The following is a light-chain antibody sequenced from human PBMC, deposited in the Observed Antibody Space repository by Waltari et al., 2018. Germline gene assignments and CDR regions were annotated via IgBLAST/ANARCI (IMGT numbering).Light chain of an antibody. V-gene: IGLV2-14*03. Sequence: QSALTQPASVSGSPGQSITISCTGTRSDVGGYHYVSWYQQHPGKAPKLIIYDVSDRPSGVSNRFSGSKSGNTASLTVSGLQAEDEADYFCSSYTGSNTWVFGGGTKLTVL. CDR3: SSYTGSNTWV. CDR2: DVS. CDR1: RSDVGGYHY. J-gene: IGLJ3*02.